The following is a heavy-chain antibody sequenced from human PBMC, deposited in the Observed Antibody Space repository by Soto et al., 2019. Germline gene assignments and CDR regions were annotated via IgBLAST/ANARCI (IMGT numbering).Heavy chain of an antibody. J-gene: IGHJ4*02. CDR1: GYTFTSYD. CDR2: MNPNSGNT. Sequence: ASVKVSCKASGYTFTSYDINWVRQATGQGLEWMGWMNPNSGNTGYAQKFQGRVTMTRNTSISTAYMELSSLRSEDTAVYYCARGGRYSYGFVGLSFRYRGQGTLVTVSS. D-gene: IGHD5-18*01. V-gene: IGHV1-8*01. CDR3: ARGGRYSYGFVGLSFRY.